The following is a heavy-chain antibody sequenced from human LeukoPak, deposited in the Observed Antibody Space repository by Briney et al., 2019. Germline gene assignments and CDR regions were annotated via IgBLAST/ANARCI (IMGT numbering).Heavy chain of an antibody. CDR2: IDWDDDK. V-gene: IGHV2-70*11. CDR3: ARMGGTTSLLYYGMDV. Sequence: SGPTLANPTQTLTLTCTSSGFSLSTSGMCVSWIRQPPGKALEWLARIDWDDDKYYSTSLKTRLTISKDTSKNQVVLTMTNMDPVDTATYYCARMGGTTSLLYYGMDVWGQGTTVTVSS. CDR1: GFSLSTSGMC. D-gene: IGHD1-1*01. J-gene: IGHJ6*02.